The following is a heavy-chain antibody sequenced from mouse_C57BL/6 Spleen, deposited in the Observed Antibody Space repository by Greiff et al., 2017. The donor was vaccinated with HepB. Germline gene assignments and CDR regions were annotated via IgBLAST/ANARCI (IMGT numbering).Heavy chain of an antibody. J-gene: IGHJ3*01. CDR3: ARPFTTVVAPGFAY. CDR2: ISGGGGNT. CDR1: GFTFSSYT. Sequence: EVMLVESGGGLVKPGGSLKLSCAASGFTFSSYTMSWVRQTPEKRLEWVATISGGGGNTYYPDSVKGRFTISRDNAKNTLYLQMSSLRSEDTALYYCARPFTTVVAPGFAYWGQGTLVTVSA. D-gene: IGHD1-1*01. V-gene: IGHV5-9*01.